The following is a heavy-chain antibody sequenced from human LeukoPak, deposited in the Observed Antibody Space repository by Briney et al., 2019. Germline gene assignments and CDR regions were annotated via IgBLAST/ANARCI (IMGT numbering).Heavy chain of an antibody. D-gene: IGHD6-19*01. CDR3: AIHISGGSTLD. CDR1: GGSMKNYY. CDR2: IYYTGST. Sequence: PSETLSLTCTVAGGSMKNYYGSWMRQAPGKGLEWIAYIYYTGSTYYNPSLKSRVTMSVDTSVNQFSLRLNSVTAADTAVYYCAIHISGGSTLDWGQGTLVTVSS. J-gene: IGHJ4*02. V-gene: IGHV4-59*08.